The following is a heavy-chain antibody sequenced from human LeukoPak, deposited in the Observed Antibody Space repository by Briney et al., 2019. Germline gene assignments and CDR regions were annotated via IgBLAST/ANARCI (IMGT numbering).Heavy chain of an antibody. V-gene: IGHV4-30-4*08. CDR2: IYYTGST. CDR3: ARGDFAHYFDY. CDR1: GGSISTGDYY. Sequence: PSETLSLTCTVSGGSISTGDYYWSWIRQPPGKGLEWIGYIYYTGSTYYNPSLKSRVTISVDTSKNQFSLKLSSVTAADTAVYYCARGDFAHYFDYWGQGTLVTVSS. J-gene: IGHJ4*02.